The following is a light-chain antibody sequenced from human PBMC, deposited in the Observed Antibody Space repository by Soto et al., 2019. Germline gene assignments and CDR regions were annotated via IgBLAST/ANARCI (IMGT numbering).Light chain of an antibody. CDR2: EVT. CDR1: SSDVGNYNL. CDR3: CSYAGGSTFV. J-gene: IGLJ1*01. V-gene: IGLV2-23*02. Sequence: QSVLTQPASESGSPGQSITISCTGTSSDVGNYNLVSWYQQHPGKAPKVLVYEVTKRAAGVSNRFSGSKSGNTASLTISGLQAEDEADYYCCSYAGGSTFVFGTGIKLTVL.